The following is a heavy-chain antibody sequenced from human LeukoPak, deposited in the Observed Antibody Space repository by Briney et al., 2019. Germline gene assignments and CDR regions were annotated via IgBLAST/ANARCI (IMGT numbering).Heavy chain of an antibody. D-gene: IGHD6-19*01. V-gene: IGHV3-7*01. Sequence: GGSLRLSCAASEFIFSSYWMNWVRQAPGKGLEWVANIKQEGSEKYYVDSVKGRFTISRDNAKNSLYLQMDSLRAEDTAVYYCAGGSGWMIDYWGEGDLVTVSS. J-gene: IGHJ4*02. CDR2: IKQEGSEK. CDR1: EFIFSSYW. CDR3: AGGSGWMIDY.